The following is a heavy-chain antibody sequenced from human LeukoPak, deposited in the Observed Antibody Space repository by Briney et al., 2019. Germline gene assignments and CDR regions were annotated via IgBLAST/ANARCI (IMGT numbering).Heavy chain of an antibody. J-gene: IGHJ4*02. CDR3: ARQYGRPFDY. Sequence: GESLKISCKGSGYSFSNYWIGWVRQMPGKGLEWMGIIYPGDSDTRYSPSFQGQVTISVDESINTAYLQWSSLEASDTAMYYCARQYGRPFDYWGQGTLVTVSS. CDR2: IYPGDSDT. V-gene: IGHV5-51*01. D-gene: IGHD4-17*01. CDR1: GYSFSNYW.